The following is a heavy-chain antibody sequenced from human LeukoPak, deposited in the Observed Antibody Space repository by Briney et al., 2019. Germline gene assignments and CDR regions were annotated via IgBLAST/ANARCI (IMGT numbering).Heavy chain of an antibody. V-gene: IGHV3-30*04. Sequence: GGSLRLSCAASGFTFSSYAMHWVRQAPGKGLEWVAIISYDGSNKYYAESVKGRFTISRDNSKNTLYLQMNSLRADDTAVYYCARDQDYYDSSGYSGIDYWGQGTLVTVSS. D-gene: IGHD3-22*01. CDR1: GFTFSSYA. CDR3: ARDQDYYDSSGYSGIDY. CDR2: ISYDGSNK. J-gene: IGHJ4*02.